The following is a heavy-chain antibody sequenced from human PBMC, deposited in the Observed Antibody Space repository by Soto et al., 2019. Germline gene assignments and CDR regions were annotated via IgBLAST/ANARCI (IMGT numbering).Heavy chain of an antibody. D-gene: IGHD6-13*01. CDR1: GFTFSGSA. CDR2: IRSKANSYAT. V-gene: IGHV3-73*01. CDR3: TSLGYSSSWYYFDY. J-gene: IGHJ4*02. Sequence: GSLRLSCAASGFTFSGSAMHWVRQASGKGLEWVGRIRSKANSYATAYAASVKGRFTISRDDSKNTAYLQMNSLKTEDTAVYYCTSLGYSSSWYYFDYWGQGTLVTVSS.